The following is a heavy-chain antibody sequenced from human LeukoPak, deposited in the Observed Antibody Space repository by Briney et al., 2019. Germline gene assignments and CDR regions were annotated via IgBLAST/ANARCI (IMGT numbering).Heavy chain of an antibody. CDR1: GGSISSYY. J-gene: IGHJ5*02. Sequence: SETLSLTCTVSGGSISSYYWSWIRQPAGKGLEWIGRIYTSGSTNYNPSLKSRVTMSVDTSKNRFSLKLSSVTAADTAVYYCARGKGTEYYYDSSGYYYSWFDPWGQGTLVTVSS. D-gene: IGHD3-22*01. CDR2: IYTSGST. V-gene: IGHV4-4*07. CDR3: ARGKGTEYYYDSSGYYYSWFDP.